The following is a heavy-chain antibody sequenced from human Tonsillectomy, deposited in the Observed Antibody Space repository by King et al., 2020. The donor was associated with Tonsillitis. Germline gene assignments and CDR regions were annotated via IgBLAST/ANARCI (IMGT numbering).Heavy chain of an antibody. CDR1: GDSISSGSDF. J-gene: IGHJ4*02. CDR2: VYSRGRT. D-gene: IGHD5-18*01. Sequence: QLQESGPGLVKPSQTLSLTCTVSGDSISSGSDFWSWIRQPAGKGLEWIGRVYSRGRTNYNPSLKGRVTISVDPSKNQFSLGLGSVTAADTAVYYCAREATVYSYGYFPPFIDYWGQGTLVTVSS. CDR3: AREATVYSYGYFPPFIDY. V-gene: IGHV4-61*02.